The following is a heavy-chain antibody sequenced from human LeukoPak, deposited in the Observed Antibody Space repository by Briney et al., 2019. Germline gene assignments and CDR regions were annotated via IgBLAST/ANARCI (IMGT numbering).Heavy chain of an antibody. CDR2: IYTSGST. CDR1: GGSTSSYY. CDR3: AREGTIFGVVIYNWFDP. J-gene: IGHJ5*02. D-gene: IGHD3-3*01. Sequence: SETLSLTCTVSGGSTSSYYWSWIRQPAGKGLEWIGRIYTSGSTNYNPSLKSRVTMSVDTSKNQFSLKLSSVTAADTAVYYCAREGTIFGVVIYNWFDPWGQGTLVTVSS. V-gene: IGHV4-4*07.